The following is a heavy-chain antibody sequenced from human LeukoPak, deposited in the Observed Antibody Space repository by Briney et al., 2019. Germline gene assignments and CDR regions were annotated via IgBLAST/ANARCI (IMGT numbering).Heavy chain of an antibody. Sequence: SETLSLTCTVSGASISSYSWSWIRQPPGKGLEWIGSVYSSGSTNYNPSLQSRVTISLDTSKNQFSLKLSSVTAADTAVYYCARQVSYSSGWCGEEHFDYWGQGTLVTVSS. J-gene: IGHJ4*02. V-gene: IGHV4-59*08. CDR2: VYSSGST. CDR1: GASISSYS. D-gene: IGHD6-19*01. CDR3: ARQVSYSSGWCGEEHFDY.